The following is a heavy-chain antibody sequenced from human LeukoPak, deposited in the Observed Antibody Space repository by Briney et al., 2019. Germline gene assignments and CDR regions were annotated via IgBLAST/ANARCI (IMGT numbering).Heavy chain of an antibody. CDR3: ARASITMVRGFDY. Sequence: SETLSLTCAVSGGSISSSNWWSWVRQPPGKGLEWIGEIYHSGSTNYNPSLKSRVTISVDKSKNQFSLKLSSVTAADTAVYYRARASITMVRGFDYWGQGTLVTVSS. J-gene: IGHJ4*02. V-gene: IGHV4-4*02. D-gene: IGHD3-10*01. CDR2: IYHSGST. CDR1: GGSISSSNW.